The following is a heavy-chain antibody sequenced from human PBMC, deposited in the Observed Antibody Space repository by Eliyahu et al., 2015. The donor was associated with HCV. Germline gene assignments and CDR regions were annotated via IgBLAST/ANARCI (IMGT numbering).Heavy chain of an antibody. D-gene: IGHD3-22*01. Sequence: EVQLVESGGGLVKPGXSLRLSCAASXFXXNPSSXNWVRQAPGKGLEWVSXXSASSSYIYYADSVRGRFTISRDNAKNSLYLQMNGLRAEDTAVYYCARDVSYYDSSGFYPYYFDYWGQGTLVTVSS. V-gene: IGHV3-21*01. J-gene: IGHJ4*02. CDR2: XSASSSYI. CDR3: ARDVSYYDSSGFYPYYFDY. CDR1: XFXXNPSS.